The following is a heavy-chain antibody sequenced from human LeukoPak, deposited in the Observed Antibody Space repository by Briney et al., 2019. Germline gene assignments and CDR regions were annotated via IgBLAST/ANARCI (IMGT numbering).Heavy chain of an antibody. Sequence: GGSLRLSCAASGFTFSSYGMSWVRQAPGKGLEWVSAISGSGGSTYYADSVKGRFTISRDNSKNTLYLQMNSLRAEDTAVYYCARRAGDYSHPYDYWGQGILVTVSS. J-gene: IGHJ4*02. CDR1: GFTFSSYG. CDR3: ARRAGDYSHPYDY. D-gene: IGHD3-22*01. CDR2: ISGSGGST. V-gene: IGHV3-23*01.